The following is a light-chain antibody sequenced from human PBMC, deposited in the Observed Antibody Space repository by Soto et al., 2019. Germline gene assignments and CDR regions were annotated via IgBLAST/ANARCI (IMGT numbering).Light chain of an antibody. CDR1: QVLGTN. CDR3: QQYNYWPPIT. Sequence: EIVMPQSPGTLSVSPGETATLSCRDSQVLGTNLAWYQQKPGQSPTLLIYGIYIRATGVPVRFTGSGSGTEFTLTITSLQSEDFATYYCQQYNYWPPITVGQGTRLEIK. J-gene: IGKJ5*01. V-gene: IGKV3-15*01. CDR2: GIY.